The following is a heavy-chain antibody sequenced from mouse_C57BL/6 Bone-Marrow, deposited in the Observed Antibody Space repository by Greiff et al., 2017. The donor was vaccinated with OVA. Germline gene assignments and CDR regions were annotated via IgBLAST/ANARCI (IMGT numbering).Heavy chain of an antibody. CDR1: GFTFSSYG. CDR3: AILGLDY. V-gene: IGHV5-6*01. D-gene: IGHD4-1*01. Sequence: EVQLVESGGDLVKPGGSLKLSCAASGFTFSSYGMSWVRQTPDQRLEWVATISSGGSYTYYPDSVKGRFTISRDNAKNTLYLQMSSLKSEDTAMYYCAILGLDYWGQGTTLTVSS. CDR2: ISSGGSYT. J-gene: IGHJ2*01.